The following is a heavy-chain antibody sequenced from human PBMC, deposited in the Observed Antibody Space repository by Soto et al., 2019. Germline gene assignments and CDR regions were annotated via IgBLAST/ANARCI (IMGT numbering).Heavy chain of an antibody. CDR3: ARDGLLWFGELSSDY. V-gene: IGHV3-21*01. CDR2: ISSSSSYI. J-gene: IGHJ4*02. Sequence: GGFLRLSCAASGFTFSSYSMNWVRQAPGKGLEWVSSISSSSSYIYYADSVKGRFTISRDNAKNSLYLQMNSLRAEDTAVYYCARDGLLWFGELSSDYWGQGTLVTVSS. D-gene: IGHD3-10*01. CDR1: GFTFSSYS.